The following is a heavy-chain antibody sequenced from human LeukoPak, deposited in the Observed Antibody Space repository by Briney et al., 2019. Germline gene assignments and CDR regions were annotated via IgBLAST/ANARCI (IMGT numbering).Heavy chain of an antibody. V-gene: IGHV4-34*01. CDR3: ARGGIYSNYFGY. CDR2: INHSGST. Sequence: PSETLSLTCAVYGGSFSGYYWSWIRQPPGKGLEWIGEINHSGSTNYNPSLKSRVTISVDTSKNQFSLKLSSVTAADTAVYYCARGGIYSNYFGYWGQGTLVTVSS. J-gene: IGHJ4*01. D-gene: IGHD4-11*01. CDR1: GGSFSGYY.